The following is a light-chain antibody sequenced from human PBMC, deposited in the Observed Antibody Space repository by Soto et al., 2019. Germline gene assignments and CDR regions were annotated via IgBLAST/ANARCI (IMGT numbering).Light chain of an antibody. CDR1: SSDVGGYNY. V-gene: IGLV2-14*01. CDR3: SSYTTSNTRQIV. CDR2: DVS. J-gene: IGLJ1*01. Sequence: LTQPASASGSPGQSITISCTGTSSDVGGYNYVSWYQQHPGKAPKFMIYDVSNRPSGVSNRFSGSKSGNTASLTISGLQAEDEADYYCSSYTTSNTRQIVFGTGTKVTVL.